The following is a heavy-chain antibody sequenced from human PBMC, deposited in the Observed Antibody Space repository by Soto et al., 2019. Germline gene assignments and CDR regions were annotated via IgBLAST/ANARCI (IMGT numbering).Heavy chain of an antibody. J-gene: IGHJ4*02. CDR3: AKALQMATILRQFDY. V-gene: IGHV3-23*01. Sequence: GGSLRLSCAVSGFTFSSYAMSWVRQAPGKGLEWVSGISATGGSTYYADSVKGRFTTSRDNSNNTLYLQMNSLRAEDTAVYHCAKALQMATILRQFDYWGQGTLVTVSS. D-gene: IGHD5-12*01. CDR2: ISATGGST. CDR1: GFTFSSYA.